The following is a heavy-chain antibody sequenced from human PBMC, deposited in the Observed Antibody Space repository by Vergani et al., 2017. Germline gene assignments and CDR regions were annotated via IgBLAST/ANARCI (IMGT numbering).Heavy chain of an antibody. D-gene: IGHD2/OR15-2a*01. CDR3: ANSVIAGNVGVAYFGMDV. Sequence: QVQLVESGGGVVQPGRSLRLSCAASGFTFSSYAMYWVRQAPGKGLEWVSFIRYDGSSEYYGDSVKGRFTISRDKSQNTVNLQMNSLRTEDTAVYFCANSVIAGNVGVAYFGMDVWGRGTTVTVSS. CDR2: IRYDGSSE. CDR1: GFTFSSYA. V-gene: IGHV3-30*02. J-gene: IGHJ6*02.